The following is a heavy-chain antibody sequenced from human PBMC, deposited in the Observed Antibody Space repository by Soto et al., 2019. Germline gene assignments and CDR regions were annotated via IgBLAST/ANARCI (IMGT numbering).Heavy chain of an antibody. CDR2: VHHDGGI. J-gene: IGHJ4*02. D-gene: IGHD4-17*01. Sequence: QVQLQQWGAGLLKPSETLSLTCAVYGASLSGYHYTWIRQSPGKGLEWIGEVHHDGGINYNPSLASRVTISADASKNQFSLRLRSATAADTAVYYGSRGYGAQWPTSDYWGQGTLVTVSS. CDR3: SRGYGAQWPTSDY. CDR1: GASLSGYH. V-gene: IGHV4-34*01.